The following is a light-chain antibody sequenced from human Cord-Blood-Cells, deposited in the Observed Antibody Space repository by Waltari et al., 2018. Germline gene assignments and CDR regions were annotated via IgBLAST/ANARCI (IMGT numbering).Light chain of an antibody. CDR2: YDS. Sequence: SYVLTQPPSVSVAPGKTARITCGGNNMGSKSVHWYQHKPGQAPVLVIYYDSDRHSGIPERFSGSNSGNTATLTISRVEAGDEADYYCQVWDSSSDHVVFGGGTKLTVL. J-gene: IGLJ2*01. CDR3: QVWDSSSDHVV. CDR1: NMGSKS. V-gene: IGLV3-21*04.